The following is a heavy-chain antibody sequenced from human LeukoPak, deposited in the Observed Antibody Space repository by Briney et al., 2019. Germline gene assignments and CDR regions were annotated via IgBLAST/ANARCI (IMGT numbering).Heavy chain of an antibody. Sequence: SETLSLTCAVYGGSFSGYYWSWIRQPPGKGLEWIGEINPGGSTDYNPSLKSRVTISVDTSKNQSSLKLNSVTAADTAVYYCARGGLGGITAYSNYLFDYWGQGTLVTVSS. V-gene: IGHV4-34*01. D-gene: IGHD4-11*01. CDR2: INPGGST. CDR3: ARGGLGGITAYSNYLFDY. J-gene: IGHJ4*02. CDR1: GGSFSGYY.